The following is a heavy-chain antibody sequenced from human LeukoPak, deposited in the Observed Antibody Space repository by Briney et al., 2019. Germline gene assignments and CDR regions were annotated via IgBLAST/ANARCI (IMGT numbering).Heavy chain of an antibody. CDR3: ARVEYCSSTSCPGLAFDI. J-gene: IGHJ3*02. D-gene: IGHD2-2*01. V-gene: IGHV4-30-2*01. Sequence: PSQTLSLTCTVSGGSVSSGGYSWSWIRQPPGKGLEWVGYLYHSGGTSYNPSLKSRVTISVDRSRNQFSLKLTSLTAADTAVYYCARVEYCSSTSCPGLAFDIWGQGTMVIVSS. CDR1: GGSVSSGGYS. CDR2: LYHSGGT.